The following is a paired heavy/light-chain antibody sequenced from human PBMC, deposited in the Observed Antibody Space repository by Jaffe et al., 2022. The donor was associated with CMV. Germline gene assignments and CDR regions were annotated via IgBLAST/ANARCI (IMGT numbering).Light chain of an antibody. CDR1: SLRRYY. V-gene: IGLV3-19*01. Sequence: SSELTQDPGVSVALGQTVRITCQGDSLRRYYATWYQQKPGQAPVLVFYGRRHRPSGIPDRFSGSSSGDTASLTITGAQAEDEADYYCNSRDTSDNRVIFGGGTKLTVL. CDR3: NSRDTSDNRVI. J-gene: IGLJ2*01. CDR2: GRR.
Heavy chain of an antibody. D-gene: IGHD4-17*01. CDR3: VRGRRVYGDYDRYQPQYYYYFYMDV. CDR1: GGSFSAYH. Sequence: QVQLQQWGVGLLKPSETLSLTCAVSGGSFSAYHWNWIRQPPGKGLEWIGEVTDRGSTNFNPSLESRVTISGDTSKNQFSLNLRSVTAADTAVYYCVRGRRVYGDYDRYQPQYYYYFYMDVWGRGTTVTVSS. J-gene: IGHJ6*03. V-gene: IGHV4-34*01. CDR2: VTDRGST.